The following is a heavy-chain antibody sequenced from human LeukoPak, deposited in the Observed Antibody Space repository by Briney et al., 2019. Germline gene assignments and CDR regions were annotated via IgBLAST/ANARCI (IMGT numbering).Heavy chain of an antibody. CDR2: ISWNSGSI. CDR3: ASSSWYYQDFDY. J-gene: IGHJ4*02. Sequence: QSGGSLRLSCAASGFTFDDYAMHWVRQAPGKGLEWVSGISWNSGSIGYADSVKGRFTISRDNAKNSLYLQMNSLRAEDTAVYYCASSSWYYQDFDYWGQGTLVTVSS. CDR1: GFTFDDYA. V-gene: IGHV3-9*01. D-gene: IGHD6-13*01.